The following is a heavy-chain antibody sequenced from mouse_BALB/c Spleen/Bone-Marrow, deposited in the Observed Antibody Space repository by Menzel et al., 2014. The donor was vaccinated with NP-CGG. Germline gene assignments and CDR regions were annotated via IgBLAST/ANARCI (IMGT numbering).Heavy chain of an antibody. D-gene: IGHD1-1*01. CDR3: VSHASYYQKEVSFVY. Sequence: EVQGVESGGGLVKSGGSLKLSCAASGFTFSNYGMSWVRQTPEKRLEWVGTISGGGGYTFYSHRVKGRYTFSSDNAKNNLYLQVSSLRCDDTALYYFVSHASYYQKEVSFVYWGQGTLVTVSA. V-gene: IGHV5-9-2*01. CDR1: GFTFSNYG. CDR2: ISGGGGYT. J-gene: IGHJ3*01.